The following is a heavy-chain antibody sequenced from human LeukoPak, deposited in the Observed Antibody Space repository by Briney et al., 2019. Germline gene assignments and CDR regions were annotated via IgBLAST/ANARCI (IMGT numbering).Heavy chain of an antibody. CDR1: GFTFDDYT. CDR2: ISSSSSYI. V-gene: IGHV3-21*01. J-gene: IGHJ4*02. CDR3: ARAGGGYADPHFDY. D-gene: IGHD5-12*01. Sequence: GGSLRLSCAASGFTFDDYTMHWVRQAPGKGLEWVSSISSSSSYIYYADSVKGRFTISRDNAKNSLYLQMNSLRAEDTAVYYCARAGGGYADPHFDYWGQGTLVTVSS.